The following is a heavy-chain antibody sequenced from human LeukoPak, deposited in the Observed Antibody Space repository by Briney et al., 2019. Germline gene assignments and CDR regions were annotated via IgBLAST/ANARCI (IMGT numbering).Heavy chain of an antibody. V-gene: IGHV1-46*01. Sequence: GASVKVSCKASGYTFTTFYVHWVRQAPGQGLEWMGMIRPSDGSTRYAEKFQGRVTMTRDTSTSTVYMEVSRLRSEDTAVYFCARARATLGPIDYWGQGTLVTVSS. D-gene: IGHD5-24*01. CDR1: GYTFTTFY. CDR3: ARARATLGPIDY. CDR2: IRPSDGST. J-gene: IGHJ4*02.